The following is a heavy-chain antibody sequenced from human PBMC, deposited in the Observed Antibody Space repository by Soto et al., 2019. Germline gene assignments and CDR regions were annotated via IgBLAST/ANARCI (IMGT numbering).Heavy chain of an antibody. CDR2: IYTDDST. V-gene: IGHV3-53*01. CDR3: ARVSSPLPDNWSDP. Sequence: GGSLRLSCAASGFAVSANYISWVRQAPGKGLEWVSIIYTDDSTYYPDSVKGRFTFSRDKSKNTLYLQMDSLRADDTAVYYCARVSSPLPDNWSDPWGQGTLVTGSS. J-gene: IGHJ5*02. D-gene: IGHD6-6*01. CDR1: GFAVSANY.